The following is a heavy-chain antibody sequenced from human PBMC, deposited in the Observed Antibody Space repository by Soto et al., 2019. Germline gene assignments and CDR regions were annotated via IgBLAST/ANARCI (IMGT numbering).Heavy chain of an antibody. J-gene: IGHJ4*02. CDR2: IYPGDSDT. Sequence: EVQLVQSGAEVKKPGESLKISCKGAGYSFTSYWIGWVRQMPGKGLEWMWIIYPGDSDTRYSPSFQGQVTISADKSISTAYLQWSSLKASDTTMYYCARLPGIAAAKSAFDYWGQGTMVTVSS. CDR3: ARLPGIAAAKSAFDY. CDR1: GYSFTSYW. V-gene: IGHV5-51*03. D-gene: IGHD6-13*01.